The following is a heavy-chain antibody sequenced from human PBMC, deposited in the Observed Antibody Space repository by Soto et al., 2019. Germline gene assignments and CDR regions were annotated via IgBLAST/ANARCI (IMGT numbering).Heavy chain of an antibody. CDR3: VREDGIVGANSAFDY. CDR1: GFTFSTYI. D-gene: IGHD1-26*01. J-gene: IGHJ4*02. V-gene: IGHV3-21*01. Sequence: EAQVVESGGDLVKPGGSLRLSCASSGFTFSTYIMNWVRQAPGKGLEWVSSINGRGNYIYYADSVKGRFTISRDNAKNSLYLQMDRLRAEDTALYYCVREDGIVGANSAFDYWGLGALVTVSS. CDR2: INGRGNYI.